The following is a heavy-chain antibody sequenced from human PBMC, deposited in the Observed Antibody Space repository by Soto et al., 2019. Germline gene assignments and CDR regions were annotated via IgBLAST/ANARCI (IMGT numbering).Heavy chain of an antibody. D-gene: IGHD3-3*01. CDR1: GGSISSSSYY. J-gene: IGHJ5*02. V-gene: IGHV4-39*02. CDR3: AKDHTMYYDFWSGYYSKNWFDP. Sequence: PSETLSLTCTVSGGSISSSSYYWGWIRQPPGKGLEWIGSIYYSGNTYYNPSLKSRVTISVDTAKNQFSLKLSSVTAADTAVYYCAKDHTMYYDFWSGYYSKNWFDPWGQGTLVTVSS. CDR2: IYYSGNT.